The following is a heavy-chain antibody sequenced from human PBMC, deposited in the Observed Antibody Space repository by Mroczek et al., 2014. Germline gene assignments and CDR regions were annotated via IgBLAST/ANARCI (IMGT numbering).Heavy chain of an antibody. D-gene: IGHD2-2*02. CDR2: QSYGST. CDR3: AREDTGYCSSTSCYSPQRRNSTYGMDV. CDR1: WVRSVVTT. J-gene: IGHJ6*02. Sequence: QVQLQGVGAGLLKPSGDPVPHLRCLWWVRSVVTTGAGSASPQEGAGVDWGNQSYGSTNYNPSLKSRVTISVDTSKNQFSLKLSSVTAADTAVYYCAREDTGYCSSTSCYSPQRRNSTYGMDVWGQGTTVTVSS. V-gene: IGHV4-34*01.